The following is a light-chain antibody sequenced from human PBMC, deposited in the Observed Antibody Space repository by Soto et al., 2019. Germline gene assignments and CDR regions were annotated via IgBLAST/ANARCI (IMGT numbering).Light chain of an antibody. CDR1: QGISNY. CDR2: AAS. V-gene: IGKV1-27*01. CDR3: QKYNSAPRT. J-gene: IGKJ1*01. Sequence: DIQMTQSPSSLSASVGDRVTITCRASQGISNYLAWYQQKPGKVPKLLLYAASTLQSGVPSRFSGRGSGTEFTLTISSLQPEDVATDYCQKYNSAPRTFGQGTKVDIK.